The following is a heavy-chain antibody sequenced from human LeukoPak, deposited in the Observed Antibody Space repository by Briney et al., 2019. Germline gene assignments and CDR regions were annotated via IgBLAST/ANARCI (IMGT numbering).Heavy chain of an antibody. CDR3: VKVTWTVAGPY. J-gene: IGHJ4*02. Sequence: GGSLRLSCAASGFTFSNYWRSWVRQAPGKGLEWVAHIKQDGSEKYYVDSLKGRLTISRDNAKNSLYLQMNSLRAVDTALYYCVKVTWTVAGPYWGQGTLVTVSS. CDR2: IKQDGSEK. V-gene: IGHV3-7*05. D-gene: IGHD6-19*01. CDR1: GFTFSNYW.